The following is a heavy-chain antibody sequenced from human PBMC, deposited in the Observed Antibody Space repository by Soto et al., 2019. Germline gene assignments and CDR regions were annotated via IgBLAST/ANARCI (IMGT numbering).Heavy chain of an antibody. Sequence: QITVKESGLTLVKPTETLTLTCTFSGFSLSTHGMGVGWIRQPPGKALEWLALIYWDDDKRYSPSLRSRLTITRHTSTNQVDLTMTNMAPVDTATYYCARLTRGVYDLARLWEKFDYWGQGILVTVSS. V-gene: IGHV2-5*02. CDR1: GFSLSTHGMG. CDR3: ARLTRGVYDLARLWEKFDY. D-gene: IGHD5-12*01. CDR2: IYWDDDK. J-gene: IGHJ4*02.